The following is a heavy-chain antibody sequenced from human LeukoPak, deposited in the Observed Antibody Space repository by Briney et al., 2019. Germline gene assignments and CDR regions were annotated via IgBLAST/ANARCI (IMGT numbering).Heavy chain of an antibody. J-gene: IGHJ3*02. CDR1: GYTLTELS. CDR2: FDPEDGET. CDR3: ARTDILTGYYTGVEENAFDI. Sequence: ASVKVSCKVSGYTLTELSMHWVRQAPGKGLEWMGGFDPEDGETIYAQKFQGRVTMTEDTSTDTAYMELSSLRSEDTAVYYCARTDILTGYYTGVEENAFDIWGQGTMVTVSS. V-gene: IGHV1-24*01. D-gene: IGHD3-9*01.